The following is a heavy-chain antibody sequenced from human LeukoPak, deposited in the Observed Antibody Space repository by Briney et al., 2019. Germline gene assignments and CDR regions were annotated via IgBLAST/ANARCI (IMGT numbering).Heavy chain of an antibody. Sequence: GESLKIPCQGSGYRFTSYWIGWAPQMPGKGLEWVGIIYPGVSETRYSPSFQGQGTISADKSISTAYLQWSSLKASDTAMYYCARHYGDTMIVPDAFDIWGQGTMVTVSS. J-gene: IGHJ3*02. CDR3: ARHYGDTMIVPDAFDI. D-gene: IGHD3-22*01. V-gene: IGHV5-51*01. CDR1: GYRFTSYW. CDR2: IYPGVSET.